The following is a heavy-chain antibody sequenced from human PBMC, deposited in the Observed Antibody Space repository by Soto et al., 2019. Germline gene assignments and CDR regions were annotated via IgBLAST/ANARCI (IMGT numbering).Heavy chain of an antibody. V-gene: IGHV4-59*01. CDR1: GGSISSYY. J-gene: IGHJ4*02. Sequence: SETLSLTCTVSGGSISSYYWSWIRQPPGKGLEWIGYIYYSGGTNYNPSLKSRVTISVDTSKNQFSLKLSSVTAADTAVYYCASYDFWSGYIDYWGQGTLVTVSS. D-gene: IGHD3-3*01. CDR2: IYYSGGT. CDR3: ASYDFWSGYIDY.